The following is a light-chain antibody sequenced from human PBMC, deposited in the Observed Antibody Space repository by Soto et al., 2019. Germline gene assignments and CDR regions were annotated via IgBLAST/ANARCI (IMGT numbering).Light chain of an antibody. CDR1: QSVTSSY. CDR3: QQYENLPT. CDR2: DAS. J-gene: IGKJ5*01. V-gene: IGKV3D-20*01. Sequence: EIVLTQSPATLSLFPGERATLSCGASQSVTSSYLAWYQQKPGLAPRLLIYDASSRATGIPDRFSGSGSATDFTLTISRLEPEDIATYYCQQYENLPTFGQGTRLEIK.